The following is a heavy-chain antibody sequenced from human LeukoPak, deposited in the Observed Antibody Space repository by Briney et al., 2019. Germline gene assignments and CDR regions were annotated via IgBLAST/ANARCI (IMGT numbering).Heavy chain of an antibody. CDR1: GGSFSGYY. CDR3: ARGRGSLLWFGELFARKYYFDY. Sequence: SETLSLTCAVYGGSFSGYYWSWIRQPPGTGLEWIGEINHSGNTNYNPSLKSRVTISVDTSKNQFSLKLSSVTAADTAVYYCARGRGSLLWFGELFARKYYFDYWGQGTLVTVSS. V-gene: IGHV4-34*01. D-gene: IGHD3-10*01. CDR2: INHSGNT. J-gene: IGHJ4*02.